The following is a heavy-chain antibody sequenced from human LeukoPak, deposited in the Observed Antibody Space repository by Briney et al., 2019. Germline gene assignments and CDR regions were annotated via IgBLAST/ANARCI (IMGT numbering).Heavy chain of an antibody. V-gene: IGHV3-23*01. Sequence: AGGSLRLSCAASGFTFSSYAMSWVRQAPGRGLEWVSAISGSGGSTYYADSVKGRFTISRDNSKNTLYLQMNSLRAEATAVYYCAKDSAYGPFDYWGQGTLVTVSS. CDR3: AKDSAYGPFDY. CDR1: GFTFSSYA. D-gene: IGHD3-10*01. J-gene: IGHJ4*02. CDR2: ISGSGGST.